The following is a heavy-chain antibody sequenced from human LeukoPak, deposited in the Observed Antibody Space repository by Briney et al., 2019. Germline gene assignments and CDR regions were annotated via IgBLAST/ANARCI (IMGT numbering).Heavy chain of an antibody. D-gene: IGHD3-22*01. CDR1: GGSISNYY. CDR3: ARGPYSYDSSGAFDI. V-gene: IGHV4-59*01. J-gene: IGHJ3*02. Sequence: SETLSLTCTVSGGSISNYYWSWIRQPPGKGLEWIGYIYYSGSTNYNPSLKSRVTISVDTSKTQFSLKLSSVTAADTAVYFCARGPYSYDSSGAFDIWGQGTMVTVSS. CDR2: IYYSGST.